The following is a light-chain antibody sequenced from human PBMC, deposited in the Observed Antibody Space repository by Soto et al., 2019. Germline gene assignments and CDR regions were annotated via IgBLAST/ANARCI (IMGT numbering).Light chain of an antibody. CDR3: QQGIDWPPT. J-gene: IGKJ5*01. V-gene: IGKV3-11*01. Sequence: EIVLTQSPGTLSLSPGERATLSCRASQSVSNNYLAWYQQKPGQAPRLLIYDASHRTTGIPARFSGGGSGTDFTLTISSLEPEDFALYYCQQGIDWPPTFGQGTRLEI. CDR2: DAS. CDR1: QSVSNNY.